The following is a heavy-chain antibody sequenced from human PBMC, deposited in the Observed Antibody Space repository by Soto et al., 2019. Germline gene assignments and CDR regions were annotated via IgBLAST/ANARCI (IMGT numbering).Heavy chain of an antibody. V-gene: IGHV1-69*10. J-gene: IGHJ6*02. CDR3: ARSYMVRGDLLAGMDF. CDR1: GFIFYNYA. CDR2: ISANRGNT. D-gene: IGHD3-10*01. Sequence: SAKVSCKAFGFIFYNYAISWVRQAPGQGLEWMGWISANRGNTNYAQKFQGRVTITAGKSTSTAYMELSSLRSEDTAVYYCARSYMVRGDLLAGMDFWGQGSTVTVYS.